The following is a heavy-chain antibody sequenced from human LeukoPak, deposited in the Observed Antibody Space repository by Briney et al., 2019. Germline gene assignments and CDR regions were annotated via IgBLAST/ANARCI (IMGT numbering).Heavy chain of an antibody. CDR3: ARARSGYSYVLDY. CDR1: GYTFTTYG. D-gene: IGHD5-18*01. J-gene: IGHJ4*02. CDR2: TSAYNDKT. V-gene: IGHV1-18*01. Sequence: ASVKVSCKASGYTFTTYGISWVRQAPGQGLEWMGWTSAYNDKTKYAQKLEGRVTMTTDTSTSTAYMEMRSLRSDDTAVYYCARARSGYSYVLDYWGQGTLVTVSS.